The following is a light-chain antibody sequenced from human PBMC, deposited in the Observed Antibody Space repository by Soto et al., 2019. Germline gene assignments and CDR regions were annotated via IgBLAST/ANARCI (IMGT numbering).Light chain of an antibody. J-gene: IGLJ1*01. V-gene: IGLV2-14*01. Sequence: QSLLTQPASVSGSPGQSITISRPGTSSDVCGYNYVTWYQQHPGKAPKLIIYEVSNRPSGVSNRFSGSKSGDTASLTISGLHAEDEADYYCSSYTSSSTIYVAGDG. CDR2: EVS. CDR1: SSDVCGYNY. CDR3: SSYTSSSTIYV.